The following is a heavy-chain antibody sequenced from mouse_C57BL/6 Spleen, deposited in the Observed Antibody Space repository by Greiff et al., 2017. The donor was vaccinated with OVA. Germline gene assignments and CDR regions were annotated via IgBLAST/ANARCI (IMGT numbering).Heavy chain of an antibody. J-gene: IGHJ2*01. D-gene: IGHD2-3*01. V-gene: IGHV5-17*01. CDR3: ARRWSYYFDY. CDR2: ISSGSSTI. Sequence: EVMLVESGGGLVKPGGSLKLSCAASGFTFSDYGMHWVRQAPEKGLEWVAYISSGSSTIYYADTVKGRFTISRDNAKNTLFLQMTSLRSEDTAVYYCARRWSYYFDYWGQGTTLTVSS. CDR1: GFTFSDYG.